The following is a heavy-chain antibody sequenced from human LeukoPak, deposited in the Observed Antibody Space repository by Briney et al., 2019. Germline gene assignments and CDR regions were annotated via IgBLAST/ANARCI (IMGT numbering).Heavy chain of an antibody. CDR2: IKQDGSEK. V-gene: IGHV3-7*01. D-gene: IGHD1-26*01. CDR1: GFTLRNYW. Sequence: PGGSLRLSCVASGFTLRNYWMSWVRQAPGMGLEWVASIKQDGSEKNYVDSVKGRFAISRDNAKNSLYLQMNSLRGEDTAVYFCARVRGSYSLDYWGQGTLVTVSS. CDR3: ARVRGSYSLDY. J-gene: IGHJ4*02.